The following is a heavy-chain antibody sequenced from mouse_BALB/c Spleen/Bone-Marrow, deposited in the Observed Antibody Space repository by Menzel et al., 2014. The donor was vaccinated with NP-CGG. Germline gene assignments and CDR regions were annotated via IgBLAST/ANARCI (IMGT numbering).Heavy chain of an antibody. J-gene: IGHJ3*01. Sequence: VKLQESGAELVRPGTSVKISCKASGYAFTNYWLGWVKQRPGHGLEWIGDIYPGSGNTYYNEKFKGKATLTADKSSSTAYMQISSLTSEDSAVYFCARLRGYSQGWFAYWGQGTLVTVSA. CDR2: IYPGSGNT. D-gene: IGHD2-3*01. CDR3: ARLRGYSQGWFAY. V-gene: IGHV1-63*01. CDR1: GYAFTNYW.